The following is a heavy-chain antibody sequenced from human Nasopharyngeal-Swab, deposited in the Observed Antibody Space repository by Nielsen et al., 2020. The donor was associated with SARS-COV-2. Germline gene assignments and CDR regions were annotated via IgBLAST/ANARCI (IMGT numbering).Heavy chain of an antibody. CDR1: GGSLSDYH. CDR2: INHIGST. V-gene: IGHV4-34*01. Sequence: SQTLSLTCAVSGGSLSDYHWTWIRQPPGKGLEWIGDINHIGSTNYNPSLKSRLTLSAHTSENQFFLKITSVTAADTAVYYCTRHDGTHYYYYGMDVWGQGTTVTVSS. J-gene: IGHJ6*02. D-gene: IGHD1-1*01. CDR3: TRHDGTHYYYYGMDV.